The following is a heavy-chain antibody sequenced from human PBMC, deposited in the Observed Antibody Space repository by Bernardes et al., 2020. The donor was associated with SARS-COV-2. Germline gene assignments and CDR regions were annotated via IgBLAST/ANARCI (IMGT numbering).Heavy chain of an antibody. CDR1: GYTLTELS. Sequence: ASVKVSCKVSGYTLTELSMHWVRQASGKGLEWMGGFDPEDGETIYAQKFQGRVTMTEDTSTDTAYMELSSLRSEDTAVYYCATALVITGTSTKDYYYGMDVWGQGTTVTVSS. V-gene: IGHV1-24*01. CDR2: FDPEDGET. J-gene: IGHJ6*02. CDR3: ATALVITGTSTKDYYYGMDV. D-gene: IGHD1-7*01.